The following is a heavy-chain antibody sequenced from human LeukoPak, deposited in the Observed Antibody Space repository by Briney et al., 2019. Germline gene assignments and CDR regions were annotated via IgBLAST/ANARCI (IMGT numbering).Heavy chain of an antibody. Sequence: SETLSLTCSASGGSITSDNYYWNWIRQPPGKGLEWIGTIHDNGNTYYSASLKSRVTIPRDTSNNRFSLQLSSVTAADMAVYYCASLEKYCSGGSCYDSEIDYWGQGTLVTVSS. CDR2: IHDNGNT. D-gene: IGHD2-15*01. V-gene: IGHV4-39*01. CDR3: ASLEKYCSGGSCYDSEIDY. J-gene: IGHJ4*02. CDR1: GGSITSDNYY.